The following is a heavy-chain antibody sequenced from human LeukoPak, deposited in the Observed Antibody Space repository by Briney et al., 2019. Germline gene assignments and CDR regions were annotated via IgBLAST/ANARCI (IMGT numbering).Heavy chain of an antibody. CDR1: GFTFSSSA. CDR2: ISASGGST. J-gene: IGHJ2*01. D-gene: IGHD1-26*01. V-gene: IGHV3-23*01. CDR3: AKDRTVGASYWYFDL. Sequence: GSLRLSCAASGFTFSSSAMSWVRQVPGKGLEWVSGISASGGSTYYADSVRGRFTISRDSSRNTLFLHMNTLRAEDTAIYYCAKDRTVGASYWYFDLWGRGTLVTVSS.